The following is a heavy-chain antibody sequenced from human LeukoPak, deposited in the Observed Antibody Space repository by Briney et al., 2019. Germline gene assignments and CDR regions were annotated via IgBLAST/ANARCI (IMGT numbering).Heavy chain of an antibody. Sequence: SQTPPLTCTVSGGSISSGDYYWSWIRQPPGKGLEWIGYIYYSGSTYYNPSLKSRVTISVDTSKNQFSLKPSSVTAADTAVYYCARVTYYYDSSDDWFDPWGQGTLVTVSS. CDR2: IYYSGST. CDR1: GGSISSGDYY. D-gene: IGHD3-22*01. J-gene: IGHJ5*02. CDR3: ARVTYYYDSSDDWFDP. V-gene: IGHV4-30-4*08.